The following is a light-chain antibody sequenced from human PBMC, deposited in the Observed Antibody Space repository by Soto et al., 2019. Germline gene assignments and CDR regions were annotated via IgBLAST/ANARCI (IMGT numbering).Light chain of an antibody. J-gene: IGLJ2*01. V-gene: IGLV3-25*02. CDR2: KDS. Sequence: SYELTQPPSVSVSPGQTARINCSGDALPKQYAYWYQQKPGQAPVLVIYKDSERPSGIPERFSGSSSGTTVTLTISGVQAEDEADYYCQSADSSGTYEVVFGGGTQLTVL. CDR3: QSADSSGTYEVV. CDR1: ALPKQY.